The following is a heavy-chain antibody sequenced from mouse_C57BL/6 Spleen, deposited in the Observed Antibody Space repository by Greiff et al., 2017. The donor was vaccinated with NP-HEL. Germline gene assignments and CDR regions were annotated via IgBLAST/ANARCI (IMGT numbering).Heavy chain of an antibody. V-gene: IGHV1-52*01. J-gene: IGHJ3*01. CDR2: IDPSDSET. Sequence: QVQLQQPGAELVRPGSSVKLSCKASGYTFTSYWMHWVKQRPIQGLEWIGNIDPSDSETHYNQKFKDKATLTVDKSSSTAYMQLSSLTAEDSAVYYCARSSYYGSSPFAYWGQGTLVTVSA. CDR1: GYTFTSYW. CDR3: ARSSYYGSSPFAY. D-gene: IGHD1-1*01.